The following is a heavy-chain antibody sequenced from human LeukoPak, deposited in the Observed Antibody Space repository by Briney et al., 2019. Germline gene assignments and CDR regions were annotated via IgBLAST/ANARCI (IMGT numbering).Heavy chain of an antibody. CDR1: GGSISSSGHY. J-gene: IGHJ4*02. CDR3: ARASSYSGYDAYYFEY. CDR2: MHYSGST. Sequence: SETLSLTCTVSGGSISSSGHYWGWIRQHPGKGLEWIGYMHYSGSTYYNASLKSRVTISVDTSKNQFSLKLSSVTAADTAVYYCARASSYSGYDAYYFEYWGQGTLVTVSS. D-gene: IGHD5-12*01. V-gene: IGHV4-31*03.